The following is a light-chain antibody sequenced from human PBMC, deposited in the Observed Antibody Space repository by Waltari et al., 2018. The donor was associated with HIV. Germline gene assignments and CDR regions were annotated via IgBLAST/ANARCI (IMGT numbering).Light chain of an antibody. J-gene: IGLJ2*01. V-gene: IGLV1-51*01. Sequence: QSVLTQPPSVSAAPGQKVTISCSGSSSNVGTNGVSWYQQLPGKSPPLLIYDRNNRFPGVPDRFSASQSGTSATLGISGLQTGDEANYYCGTWDDKLGGGIFGGGTKLTVL. CDR2: DRN. CDR1: SSNVGTNG. CDR3: GTWDDKLGGGI.